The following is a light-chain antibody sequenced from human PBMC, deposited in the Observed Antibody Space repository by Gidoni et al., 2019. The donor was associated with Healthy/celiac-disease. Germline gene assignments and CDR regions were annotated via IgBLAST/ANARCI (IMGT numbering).Light chain of an antibody. CDR1: QGISSY. CDR2: AAS. Sequence: DIQLTQSPSFRSASVGDRVTITCRASQGISSYLAWYQQKPGKAPKLLIYAASTLQSGVPSRFSGSGSGTEFTLTISSLQPEDFATYYCQQLNSYPSTFXPXTKVDIK. CDR3: QQLNSYPST. V-gene: IGKV1-9*01. J-gene: IGKJ3*01.